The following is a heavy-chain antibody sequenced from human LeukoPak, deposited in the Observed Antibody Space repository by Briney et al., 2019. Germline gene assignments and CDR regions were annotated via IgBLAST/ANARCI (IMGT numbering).Heavy chain of an antibody. J-gene: IGHJ3*02. V-gene: IGHV3-23*01. D-gene: IGHD1-1*01. CDR3: AKYIASTGSRGAFNI. CDR1: GFTFRSYA. Sequence: GGSLRLSCAASGFTFRSYAMTWVRQAPREGLEWVSAITGGGATTYYADSVKGRFTISRDSSKNTMYLQMNSLRAEDTAIYYCAKYIASTGSRGAFNIWGQGTMVTVSS. CDR2: ITGGGATT.